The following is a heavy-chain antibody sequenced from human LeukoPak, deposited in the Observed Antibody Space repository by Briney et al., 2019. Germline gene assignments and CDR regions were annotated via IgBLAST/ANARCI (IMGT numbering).Heavy chain of an antibody. CDR3: ARVSGYDSFHVDY. CDR2: IYHSGST. Sequence: SETLSLTCAVSGGSISSGGYSWSWIRQPPGKGLEWIGYIYHSGSTYYNPSLKSRVTISVDRSKNQFSLKLSSVTAADTAVYYCARVSGYDSFHVDYWGQGTLVTVSS. J-gene: IGHJ4*02. CDR1: GGSISSGGYS. D-gene: IGHD5-12*01. V-gene: IGHV4-30-2*01.